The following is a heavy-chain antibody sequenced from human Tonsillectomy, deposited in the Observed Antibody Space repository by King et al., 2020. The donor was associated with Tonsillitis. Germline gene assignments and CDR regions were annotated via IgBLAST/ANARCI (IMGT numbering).Heavy chain of an antibody. CDR3: ARDYQQLITWFDP. CDR1: GYTFTNYG. V-gene: IGHV1-18*04. J-gene: IGHJ5*02. Sequence: VQLVESGAEVKKPGASVKVSCKASGYTFTNYGISWVRQAPGQGLEWMGWISAYNGRTNYAEKLQDRVTMTTDTSTSTAYMELRSLRSDDTAVYYCARDYQQLITWFDPLGQGTLVTVSS. D-gene: IGHD6-13*01. CDR2: ISAYNGRT.